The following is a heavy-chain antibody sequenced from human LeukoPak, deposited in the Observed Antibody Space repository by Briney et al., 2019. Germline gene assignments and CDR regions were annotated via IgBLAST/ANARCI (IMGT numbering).Heavy chain of an antibody. CDR2: ISGRGGSI. CDR3: AKESDVVVVAVTFYYFDY. D-gene: IGHD2-15*01. V-gene: IGHV3-23*01. Sequence: GRSLRLAWAASGFTFSSYAMSWVRQAQGKVREWVSAISGRGGSIYYADSVKGRFTISRDNSKNTRYLQMDSLRAEDTAVYYCAKESDVVVVAVTFYYFDYWGQGTVVNVPS. J-gene: IGHJ4*02. CDR1: GFTFSSYA.